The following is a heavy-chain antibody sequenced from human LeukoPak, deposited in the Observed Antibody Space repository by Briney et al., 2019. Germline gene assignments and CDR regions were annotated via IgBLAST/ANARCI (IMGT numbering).Heavy chain of an antibody. Sequence: GGSLRLSCAASGFTFSSHALSWVRQAPGKGLEWVSSLSGSGYNTYYADSVKGRFTISRDNSKNTVYLQMNSLRAEDTAVYYCAKVTGSGIWGQGTLVIVSS. CDR3: AKVTGSGI. CDR2: LSGSGYNT. V-gene: IGHV3-23*01. J-gene: IGHJ4*02. D-gene: IGHD3-10*01. CDR1: GFTFSSHA.